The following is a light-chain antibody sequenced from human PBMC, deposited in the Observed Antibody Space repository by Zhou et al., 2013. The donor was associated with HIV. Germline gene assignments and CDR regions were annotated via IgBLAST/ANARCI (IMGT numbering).Light chain of an antibody. CDR3: MQALQPPYN. CDR2: LGS. Sequence: DIVMTQSPLSLPVTPGEPASISCRSSQGLLHSNGYNYLDWYLQKPGQSPQLLIYLGSNRASGVPDRFSGSGSGTNFTLEITGVEAEDAATYYCMQALQPPYNFGQGTKLEI. V-gene: IGKV2-28*01. J-gene: IGKJ2*01. CDR1: QGLLHSNGYNY.